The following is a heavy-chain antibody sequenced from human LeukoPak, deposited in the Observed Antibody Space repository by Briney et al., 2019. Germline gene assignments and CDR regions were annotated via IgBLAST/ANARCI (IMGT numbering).Heavy chain of an antibody. J-gene: IGHJ6*03. CDR3: ARGGTNYYYMDV. CDR1: GFTFNSYA. V-gene: IGHV3-23*01. CDR2: LSGSGDRT. Sequence: GGSLRLSCAASGFTFNSYAMSWVRQAPGKGLEWVSALSGSGDRTFYVDSVKGRFTVSRDNSKNTLYLQMDSLRVDDTALYYCARGGTNYYYMDVWGNGTTVTVSS.